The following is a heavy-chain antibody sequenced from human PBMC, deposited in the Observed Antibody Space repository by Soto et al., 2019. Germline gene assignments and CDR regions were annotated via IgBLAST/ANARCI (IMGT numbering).Heavy chain of an antibody. V-gene: IGHV3-7*01. J-gene: IGHJ4*02. CDR2: INQGGSQK. CDR3: AKESQGHRDYYFDS. Sequence: EVQLVESGGGLVQPGGSLRLSCATSGFTFSNYWMSWVRQAPGKGLAWVATINQGGSQKYYVDSVKGRFTISRDNAKNSLYLHMNSLRAEDTAVYDGAKESQGHRDYYFDSWGQGTLVTVAS. CDR1: GFTFSNYW.